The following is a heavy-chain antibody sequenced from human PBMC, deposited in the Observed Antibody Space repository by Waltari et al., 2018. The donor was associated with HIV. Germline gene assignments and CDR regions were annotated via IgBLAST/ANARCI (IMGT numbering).Heavy chain of an antibody. CDR1: GCSISSSSYY. V-gene: IGHV4-39*01. CDR3: ARRGTMVRGVMFDP. CDR2: IYYSGST. J-gene: IGHJ5*02. Sequence: QLQLQESGPGLVKPSETLSLTCTVSGCSISSSSYYWGWIRQPPGKGLEWSGSIYYSGSTYYNPSLKSRVTISVDTSKNQFSLKLSSVTAADTAVYYCARRGTMVRGVMFDPWGQGTLVTVSS. D-gene: IGHD3-10*01.